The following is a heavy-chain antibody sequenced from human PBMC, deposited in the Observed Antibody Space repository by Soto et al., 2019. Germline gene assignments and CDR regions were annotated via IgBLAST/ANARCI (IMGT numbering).Heavy chain of an antibody. CDR1: GGSISSYY. V-gene: IGHV4-59*01. CDR2: IYYSGST. Sequence: QVQLQESGPGLVKPSETLSLTCTVSGGSISSYYWRWIRQPPGKGLEWIGYIYYSGSTNYNPSLKSRVTISVDTSKNQFSLKLSSVTAADTAVYYCARWFGEPRWGQGTLVTVSS. D-gene: IGHD3-10*01. CDR3: ARWFGEPR. J-gene: IGHJ4*02.